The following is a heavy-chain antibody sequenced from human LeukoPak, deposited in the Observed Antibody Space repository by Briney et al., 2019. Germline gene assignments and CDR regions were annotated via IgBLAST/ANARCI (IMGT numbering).Heavy chain of an antibody. CDR2: INPNTGDT. V-gene: IGHV1-2*02. CDR1: GYSFTDYY. J-gene: IGHJ4*02. D-gene: IGHD3-10*01. CDR3: AKRNYYGDLPIFDS. Sequence: ASVKVSCEASGYSFTDYYIHWVRQAPGQGLEWMGWINPNTGDTRYSQRFQGRVTMTCDTSMTTAYMDLSSLTPDDTAIYYCAKRNYYGDLPIFDSWGQGTLVTVSS.